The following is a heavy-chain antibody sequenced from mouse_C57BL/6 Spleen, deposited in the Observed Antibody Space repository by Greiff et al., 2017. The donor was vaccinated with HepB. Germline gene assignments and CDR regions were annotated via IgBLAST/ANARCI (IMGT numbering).Heavy chain of an antibody. D-gene: IGHD1-1*01. J-gene: IGHJ1*03. CDR3: ARAHALYYCGSSSRYFDV. CDR2: INPSTGGT. V-gene: IGHV1-42*01. CDR1: GYSFTGYY. Sequence: EVQLQQPGPELVKPGASVKISCKASGYSFTGYYMNWVKQSPEKSLEWIGEINPSTGGTTYNQKFKAKATLTVDKSSSTAYMQLKGLTSEDSAVYYCARAHALYYCGSSSRYFDVWGKGTTVTVSS.